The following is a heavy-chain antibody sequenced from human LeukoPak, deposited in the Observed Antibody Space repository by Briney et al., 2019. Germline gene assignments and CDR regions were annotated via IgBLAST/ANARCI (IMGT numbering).Heavy chain of an antibody. J-gene: IGHJ4*02. CDR1: GGSISSSSYY. V-gene: IGHV4-61*02. D-gene: IGHD3-22*01. CDR3: ARERYYYDSSGYHYSFDY. CDR2: IYTSGST. Sequence: SETLSLTCTVSGGSISSSSYYWSWIRQPAGKGLEWIGRIYTSGSTNYNPSLKSRVTMSVDTSKNQFSLKLSSVTAADTAVYYCARERYYYDSSGYHYSFDYWGQGTLVTVSS.